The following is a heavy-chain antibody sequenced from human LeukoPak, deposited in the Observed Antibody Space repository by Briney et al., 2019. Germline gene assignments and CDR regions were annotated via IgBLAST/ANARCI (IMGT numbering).Heavy chain of an antibody. CDR2: IYSGGST. CDR3: ARALYSYGAPVGY. V-gene: IGHV3-66*01. D-gene: IGHD5-18*01. J-gene: IGHJ4*02. CDR1: GFTVSSDY. Sequence: GGSLRLSCAASGFTVSSDYMTWVRQAPGKGLEWVSCIYSGGSTFYADSVKDRFTISRDNSENTLYLQMSGVRAEDTAVYYCARALYSYGAPVGYWGQGTLVTVSS.